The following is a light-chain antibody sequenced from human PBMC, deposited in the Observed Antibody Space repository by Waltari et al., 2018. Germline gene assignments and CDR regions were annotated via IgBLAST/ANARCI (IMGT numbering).Light chain of an antibody. CDR3: QSADSNGTYVV. J-gene: IGLJ2*01. CDR1: ALPKRY. V-gene: IGLV3-25*03. Sequence: SYELTQPPSVSVSPGQTARITCSGDALPKRYAYLYQQKPGQAPVLVIYKDIERPSGIPERLSVSRSGTTVTLTIRGVQAEDEADYYCQSADSNGTYVVFGEGTKLTVL. CDR2: KDI.